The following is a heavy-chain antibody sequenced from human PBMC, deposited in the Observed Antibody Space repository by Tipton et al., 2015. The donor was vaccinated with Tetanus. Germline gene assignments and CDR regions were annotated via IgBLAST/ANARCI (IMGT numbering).Heavy chain of an antibody. J-gene: IGHJ6*02. Sequence: QLVQSGAEVKKPGESLKISCKPSGYNFTIYWIGWVRQMPGKGLEWIGYISNSGSTYYNPSLKSRVTISVDTSQKQISLKVNSVTAADTAVYHCARDRGVRGGYYYYHGMDVWGQGTTVTVSS. CDR1: GYNFTIYW. CDR3: ARDRGVRGGYYYYHGMDV. V-gene: IGHV5-51*01. CDR2: ISNSGST. D-gene: IGHD3-10*01.